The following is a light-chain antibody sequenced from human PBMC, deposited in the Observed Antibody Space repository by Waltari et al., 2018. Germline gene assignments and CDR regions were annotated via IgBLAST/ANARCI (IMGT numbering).Light chain of an antibody. CDR3: SSYGGDNNYL. CDR2: EVR. J-gene: IGLJ1*01. V-gene: IGLV2-8*01. CDR1: SRDIGDYDY. Sequence: QSALTQPPSASGSPGQSVTISCTGTSRDIGDYDYVPWYQQYPGKAPNLLIYEVRKRPSGVPCRFSGSKSGNTASLTVSGLQAEDEADYDCSSYGGDNNYLFGTGTAVTVL.